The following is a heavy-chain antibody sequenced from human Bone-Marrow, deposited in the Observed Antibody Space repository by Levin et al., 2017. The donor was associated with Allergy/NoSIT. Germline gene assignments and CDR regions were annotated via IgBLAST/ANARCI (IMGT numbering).Heavy chain of an antibody. D-gene: IGHD6-19*01. CDR2: IYHSGST. CDR1: GGSISSSNW. J-gene: IGHJ4*02. CDR3: ATYAVAGIGGPDY. Sequence: SQTLSLTCAVSGGSISSSNWWSWVRQPPGKGLEWIGEIYHSGSTNYNPSLKSRVTISVDKSKNQFSLKLSSVTAADTAVYYCATYAVAGIGGPDYWGQGTLVTVSS. V-gene: IGHV4-4*02.